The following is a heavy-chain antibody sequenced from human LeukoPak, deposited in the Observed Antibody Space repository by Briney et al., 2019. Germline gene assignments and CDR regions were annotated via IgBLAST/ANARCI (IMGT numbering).Heavy chain of an antibody. V-gene: IGHV4-59*01. CDR3: ARGARSFDY. J-gene: IGHJ4*02. CDR1: GGSISSYY. Sequence: SETLSLTCTVSGGSISSYYWSWIRQPPGKGLEWIGYIYYSGSTNYNSSLRSRVTISVDMSKNQFSLKVSSVTAADTAVYFCARGARSFDYWGQGTLVTVSS. CDR2: IYYSGST.